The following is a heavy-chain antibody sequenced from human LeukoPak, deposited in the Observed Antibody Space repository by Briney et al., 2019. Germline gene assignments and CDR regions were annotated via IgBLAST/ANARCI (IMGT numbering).Heavy chain of an antibody. J-gene: IGHJ4*02. V-gene: IGHV3-23*01. CDR1: GFTFSSYG. D-gene: IGHD1-1*01. Sequence: PGGSLRLSCAASGFTFSSYGMSRVRQAPGKGLEWVSSISGSSGGTYYADSVKGRFTISRDNSKDTLYLQMNSLRAEDTAVYYCAKEGRGNAVDYWGQGTLVTVSS. CDR3: AKEGRGNAVDY. CDR2: ISGSSGGT.